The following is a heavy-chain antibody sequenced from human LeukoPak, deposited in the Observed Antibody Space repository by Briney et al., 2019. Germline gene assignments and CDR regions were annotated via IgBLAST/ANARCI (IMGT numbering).Heavy chain of an antibody. V-gene: IGHV4-39*07. J-gene: IGHJ4*02. CDR2: LYYSGLT. Sequence: SETLSLTCSVSGGSISKSGSYWGWIRQPPGKGLEWIGTLYYSGLTYYRPSLKTRVTISGDTSKNQFSLQLASVSAADTAVYYCAGYREGSIASRQTDYWGQGILVIVSS. D-gene: IGHD6-6*01. CDR3: AGYREGSIASRQTDY. CDR1: GGSISKSGSY.